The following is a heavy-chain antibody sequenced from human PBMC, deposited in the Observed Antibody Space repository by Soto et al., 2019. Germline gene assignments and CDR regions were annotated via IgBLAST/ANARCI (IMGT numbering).Heavy chain of an antibody. CDR2: IYYSGST. V-gene: IGHV4-31*03. CDR3: ARADIVVVQAAINYFDY. J-gene: IGHJ4*02. CDR1: GGSISSGGYY. D-gene: IGHD2-2*02. Sequence: QVQLQESGPGLVKPSQTLSLTCTVSGGSISSGGYYWSWIRQHPGKGLEWIGYIYYSGSTYYNPSLKSRVTISVDTSKNQFSLKLSSVTAADTAVYYCARADIVVVQAAINYFDYWGQGTLVTVSS.